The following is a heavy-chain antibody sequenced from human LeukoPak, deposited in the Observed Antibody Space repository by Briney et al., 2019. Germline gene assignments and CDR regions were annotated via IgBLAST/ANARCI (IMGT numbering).Heavy chain of an antibody. D-gene: IGHD5-18*01. J-gene: IGHJ4*02. Sequence: GGSLRLSCAASGFTFSNSDMHWVRQAPGKGLEWVSAIGVPGDTYYPDSVKGRFTISRDNAKNSLYLQMNSLRAEDTAVYYCARDRIQLWRGYFDYWGQGTLVTVSS. CDR3: ARDRIQLWRGYFDY. CDR1: GFTFSNSD. V-gene: IGHV3-13*01. CDR2: IGVPGDT.